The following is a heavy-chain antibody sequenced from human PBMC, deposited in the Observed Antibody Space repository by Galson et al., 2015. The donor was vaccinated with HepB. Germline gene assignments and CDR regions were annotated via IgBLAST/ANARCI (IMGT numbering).Heavy chain of an antibody. Sequence: SVKVSCKASGYTFTSYGISWVRQAPGQGLEWMGWISAYNGNTNYAQKLQGRVTMTTDTSTSTAYMELRSLRSDDTAVYYCARDFITLVALEYGDKHFDYWGQGTLVTVSS. CDR1: GYTFTSYG. CDR2: ISAYNGNT. J-gene: IGHJ4*02. D-gene: IGHD4-17*01. V-gene: IGHV1-18*01. CDR3: ARDFITLVALEYGDKHFDY.